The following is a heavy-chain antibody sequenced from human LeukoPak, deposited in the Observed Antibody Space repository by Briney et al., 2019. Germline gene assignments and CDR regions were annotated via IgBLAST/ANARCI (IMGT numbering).Heavy chain of an antibody. CDR1: GFTFSSYG. D-gene: IGHD3-10*01. V-gene: IGHV3-30*02. CDR3: AKVGSAMVRGVIISY. J-gene: IGHJ4*02. Sequence: GGSLRLSCAASGFTFSSYGMHWVRQAPGKGLEWVAFIRYDGSNKYYADSVKGRFTISRDNSKNTLYLQMSSLRAEDTAVYYCAKVGSAMVRGVIISYWGQGTLVTVSS. CDR2: IRYDGSNK.